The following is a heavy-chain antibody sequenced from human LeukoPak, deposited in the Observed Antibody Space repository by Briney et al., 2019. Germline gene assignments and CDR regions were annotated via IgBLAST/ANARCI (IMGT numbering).Heavy chain of an antibody. CDR2: ISSSSSYI. V-gene: IGHV3-21*01. CDR1: GFTFSSYS. Sequence: PGGSLRLSCAASGFTFSSYSMNWVRQAPGKGLEWVSSISSSSSYIYYADSVKGRFTISRDNAKNSLYLQMNSLRAEDTAVYYCAWARYSYGSNWFDPWGQGTLVTVSS. CDR3: AWARYSYGSNWFDP. J-gene: IGHJ5*02. D-gene: IGHD5-18*01.